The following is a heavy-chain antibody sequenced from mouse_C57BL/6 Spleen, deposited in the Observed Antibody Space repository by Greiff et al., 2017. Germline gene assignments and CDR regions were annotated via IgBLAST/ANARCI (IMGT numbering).Heavy chain of an antibody. Sequence: EVKLVESEGGLVQPGSSMKLSCTASGFTFSDYYMAWFRQVPEKGLEWVANINYDGSSTYYLDSLKSRFIISRDNAKNILYLQMISLTSEDTATDYCAKEGYYSNSLGCWGPGTTLTVAS. CDR1: GFTFSDYY. V-gene: IGHV5-16*01. D-gene: IGHD2-5*01. J-gene: IGHJ2*01. CDR3: AKEGYYSNSLGC. CDR2: INYDGSST.